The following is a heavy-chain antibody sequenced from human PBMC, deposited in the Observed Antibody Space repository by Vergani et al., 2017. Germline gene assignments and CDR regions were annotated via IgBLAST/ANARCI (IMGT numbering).Heavy chain of an antibody. CDR2: ISSSSSTI. Sequence: EVQLVESGGGLVQPGGSLRLSCAASGFTFSSYSMNWVRQAPGKGLEWVSYISSSSSTIYYADSVKGRFTLSRDNAKNLLYMQMNSLRAEDTAVYYCARDYYGSGSYYQYNWFDPWGQGTLVTVSS. CDR1: GFTFSSYS. J-gene: IGHJ5*02. CDR3: ARDYYGSGSYYQYNWFDP. V-gene: IGHV3-48*04. D-gene: IGHD3-10*01.